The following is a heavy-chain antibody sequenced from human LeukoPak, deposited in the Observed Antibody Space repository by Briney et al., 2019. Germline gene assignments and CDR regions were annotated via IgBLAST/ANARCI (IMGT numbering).Heavy chain of an antibody. CDR2: ISSSSDYI. V-gene: IGHV3-21*01. Sequence: GGSLILSCAASGFTFSSYSMNWVRQAPGEGLEWVSSISSSSDYIYYADSVKGRFTISRDNAKNSLYLQMNSLRAEDTAVYYCARVGYCSGGSCFYYYYGMDVWGQGTTVTVSS. D-gene: IGHD2-15*01. CDR1: GFTFSSYS. CDR3: ARVGYCSGGSCFYYYYGMDV. J-gene: IGHJ6*02.